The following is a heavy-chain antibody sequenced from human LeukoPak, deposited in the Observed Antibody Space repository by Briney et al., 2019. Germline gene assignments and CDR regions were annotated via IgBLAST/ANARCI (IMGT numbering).Heavy chain of an antibody. CDR1: GFAFSDYY. J-gene: IGHJ4*02. CDR2: ITGSGRTI. Sequence: SGGSLRLSCAASGFAFSDYYVSWIRQAPGKGLEWLSYITGSGRTIYYADSVKGRFTISRDNTKNSLYLQMNSLRAEDTAVYYCARMVVPHRFDYWGQGNLVTVSS. D-gene: IGHD2-2*01. CDR3: ARMVVPHRFDY. V-gene: IGHV3-11*01.